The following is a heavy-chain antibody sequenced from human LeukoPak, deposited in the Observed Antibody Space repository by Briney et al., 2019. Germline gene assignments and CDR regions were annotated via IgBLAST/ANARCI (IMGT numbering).Heavy chain of an antibody. J-gene: IGHJ4*02. CDR1: GFTFSSYG. CDR2: ISYDGSNQ. D-gene: IGHD6-13*01. CDR3: AREVEQQLGEIFVDY. V-gene: IGHV3-33*05. Sequence: PGGSLRLSCAASGFTFSSYGMHWVRQAPGKGLEWVAVISYDGSNQYYADSVKGRFTISRDNAKNSLYLQMNSLRAEDTAVYYCAREVEQQLGEIFVDYWGQGTLVTVSS.